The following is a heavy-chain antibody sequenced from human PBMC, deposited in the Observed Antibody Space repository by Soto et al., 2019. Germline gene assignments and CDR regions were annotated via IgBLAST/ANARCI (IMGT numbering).Heavy chain of an antibody. CDR1: GYTFTAYY. D-gene: IGHD6-19*01. CDR3: ARGSAVGGNWFDS. J-gene: IGHJ5*01. Sequence: ASVKVSCKASGYTFTAYYIHWVRQAPGQGLECMGWIKPNSGDTGYTQKFQGRVTMTRDTSISTAYMELSSLRSDDTAMYYCARGSAVGGNWFDSWGQGTLVTVSS. CDR2: IKPNSGDT. V-gene: IGHV1-2*02.